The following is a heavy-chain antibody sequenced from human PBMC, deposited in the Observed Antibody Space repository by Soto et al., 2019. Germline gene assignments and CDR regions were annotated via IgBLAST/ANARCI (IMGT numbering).Heavy chain of an antibody. Sequence: GGSLRLSCAASGFTFSSYAMSWVRQAPGKGLEWVSAISGSGGSTYYADSVKGRFTISRDNSKNTLYLQMNSLRAEDTAVYYCAKDPPTMVRGVIGYYMDVWGKGTTVTVSS. J-gene: IGHJ6*03. CDR2: ISGSGGST. V-gene: IGHV3-23*01. CDR1: GFTFSSYA. CDR3: AKDPPTMVRGVIGYYMDV. D-gene: IGHD3-10*01.